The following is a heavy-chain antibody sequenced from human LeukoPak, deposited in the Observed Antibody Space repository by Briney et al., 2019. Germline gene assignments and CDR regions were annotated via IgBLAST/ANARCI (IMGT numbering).Heavy chain of an antibody. J-gene: IGHJ4*02. V-gene: IGHV3-23*01. Sequence: PGGSLRLSCAASGFTFSSYAMSWVRQAPGKGLEWVSGISGSGGSTYYADSVKGRFTISTDNSKNTLYLQMNSLRAEDTAVYYCAKYTDYGGNFYFDHWGQGTLITVSS. D-gene: IGHD4-23*01. CDR2: ISGSGGST. CDR3: AKYTDYGGNFYFDH. CDR1: GFTFSSYA.